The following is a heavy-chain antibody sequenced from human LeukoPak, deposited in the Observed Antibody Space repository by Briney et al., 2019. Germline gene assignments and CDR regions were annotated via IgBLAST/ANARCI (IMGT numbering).Heavy chain of an antibody. J-gene: IGHJ4*02. Sequence: PGGSLRLSCAASGFTFSSYGMHWVRQAPGKGLEWVAVISYDGSNINYADSVKGRFTISRDDSENTLYLQMNSLSAEDTAVYYCAGSYSYYFDYWGQGTLVTVSS. CDR2: ISYDGSNI. CDR3: AGSYSYYFDY. V-gene: IGHV3-30*03. CDR1: GFTFSSYG. D-gene: IGHD1-26*01.